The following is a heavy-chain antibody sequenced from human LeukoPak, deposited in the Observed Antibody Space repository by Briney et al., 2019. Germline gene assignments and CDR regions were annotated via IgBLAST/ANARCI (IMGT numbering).Heavy chain of an antibody. V-gene: IGHV4-34*01. CDR1: GGSFSGYY. CDR3: ARGFSGYYYDSSGFDY. D-gene: IGHD3-22*01. CDR2: INHSGST. J-gene: IGHJ4*02. Sequence: PSETLSLTCAVYGGSFSGYYWSWIRQPPGKGLEWIGEINHSGSTNYNPSLKSRVTISVDTSKNQFSLKLSSVTAADTAVYYWARGFSGYYYDSSGFDYWGQGTLVTVSS.